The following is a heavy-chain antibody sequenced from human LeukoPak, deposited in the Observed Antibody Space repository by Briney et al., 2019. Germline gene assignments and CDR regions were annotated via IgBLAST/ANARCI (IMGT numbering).Heavy chain of an antibody. CDR2: INHSGST. V-gene: IGHV4-34*01. CDR1: GGSFSGYY. Sequence: SETLSLTCAVYGGSFSGYYWSWIRQPPGKGLEWIGEINHSGSTNYNPSLKSRVTISVDTSKNQFSLKLSSVTAADTALYYCAKDSSIWFGEFPYWYFDLWGRGTLVTVSS. J-gene: IGHJ2*01. CDR3: AKDSSIWFGEFPYWYFDL. D-gene: IGHD3-10*01.